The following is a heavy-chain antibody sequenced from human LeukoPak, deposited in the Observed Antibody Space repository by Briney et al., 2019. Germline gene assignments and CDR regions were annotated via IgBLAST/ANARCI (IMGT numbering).Heavy chain of an antibody. Sequence: GASVKVSCKASGYTFTGYYMHWVRQAPGQGLEWMGWINPNSGDTNYPQKFQGRVTMTRDTSISTAYMELSRLRSDDTAVYYCARDLRTITLNWFDPWGQGTLVTVSS. V-gene: IGHV1-2*02. CDR3: ARDLRTITLNWFDP. J-gene: IGHJ5*02. D-gene: IGHD1-14*01. CDR1: GYTFTGYY. CDR2: INPNSGDT.